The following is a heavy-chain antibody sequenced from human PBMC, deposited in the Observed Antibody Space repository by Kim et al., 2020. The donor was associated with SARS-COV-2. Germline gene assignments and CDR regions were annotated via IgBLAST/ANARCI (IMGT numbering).Heavy chain of an antibody. CDR1: GFSFSGHW. Sequence: GGSLRLSCAASGFSFSGHWMNWVRQAPGKGLEWVAIIQQDGSEKYYGDSVEGRFTVSRDNAKDLLYLQMNGLRVEDTAVYYCVRGSGWLGDYWGQGSLVTXSS. CDR2: IQQDGSEK. D-gene: IGHD6-25*01. CDR3: VRGSGWLGDY. J-gene: IGHJ4*02. V-gene: IGHV3-7*03.